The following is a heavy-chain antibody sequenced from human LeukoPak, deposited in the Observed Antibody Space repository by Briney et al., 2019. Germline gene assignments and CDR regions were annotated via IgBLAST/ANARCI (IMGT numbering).Heavy chain of an antibody. D-gene: IGHD5-18*01. CDR2: ITSSSTV. J-gene: IGHJ4*02. CDR3: ARGKSGMAYIDY. CDR1: GFTFSSYS. Sequence: GGSLRLSSAASGFTFSSYSMNWVRQAPGKGLEWLSYITSSSTVQYADSVKGRFTICRDNAKNSLYLQMNSLRAEDTAVYYCARGKSGMAYIDYWGQGTLVTVSS. V-gene: IGHV3-48*01.